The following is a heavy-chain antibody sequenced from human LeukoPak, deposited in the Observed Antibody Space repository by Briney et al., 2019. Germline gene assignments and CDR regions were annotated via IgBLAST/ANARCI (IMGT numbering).Heavy chain of an antibody. CDR2: IYYSGST. D-gene: IGHD2-2*01. J-gene: IGHJ3*02. CDR1: GGSISSGGYY. V-gene: IGHV4-31*03. CDR3: AREDCSSTSGYFTI. Sequence: SETLSLTCIVSGGSISSGGYYWSWIRQHPGKGLEWIGYIYYSGSTYYNPSLKSRVTISVDTSKNQFSLKLSSVTAADTAVYYCAREDCSSTSGYFTIWGQGTMVTVSS.